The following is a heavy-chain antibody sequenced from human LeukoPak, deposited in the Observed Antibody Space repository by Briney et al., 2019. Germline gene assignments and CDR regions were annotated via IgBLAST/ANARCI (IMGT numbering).Heavy chain of an antibody. D-gene: IGHD3-3*01. CDR3: ARELPLTIFGVANGMDV. Sequence: GGSLRLSCAASGFVFSSYDMNWVRQAPGKGLEWVSCFKSSSYIYYADSVRGRFTISRGNAKNSLYLQMNSLRAEDTAVYYCARELPLTIFGVANGMDVWGQGTTVIVSS. CDR1: GFVFSSYD. CDR2: FKSSSYI. J-gene: IGHJ6*02. V-gene: IGHV3-21*01.